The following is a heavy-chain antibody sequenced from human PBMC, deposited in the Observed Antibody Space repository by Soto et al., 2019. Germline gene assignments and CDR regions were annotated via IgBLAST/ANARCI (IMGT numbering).Heavy chain of an antibody. CDR2: ISSSSTTI. Sequence: GSLRLSCAASGFTFSSYSMNWVRQAPGKGLEWVSYISSSSTTIYYGDSVKGRFTISRDNAKNSLYLQMNSLRDEDTAVYYCARVYYESSGYLDYWGQGTLVTVSS. J-gene: IGHJ4*02. CDR1: GFTFSSYS. V-gene: IGHV3-48*02. CDR3: ARVYYESSGYLDY. D-gene: IGHD3-22*01.